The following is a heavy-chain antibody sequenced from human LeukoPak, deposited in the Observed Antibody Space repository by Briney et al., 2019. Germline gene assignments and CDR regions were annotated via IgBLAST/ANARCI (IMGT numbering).Heavy chain of an antibody. CDR1: GYTFTGYY. V-gene: IGHV1-2*02. CDR2: INPNSGGT. J-gene: IGHJ4*02. D-gene: IGHD1-26*01. Sequence: ASVKVSCKASGYTFTGYYMHWVRQAPGQGLEWMRWINPNSGGTNYAQKFQGRVTMTRDTSISTAYMELSGLRSDDTAVYYCARVSSIVGATTFDYWGQGTPVTVSS. CDR3: ARVSSIVGATTFDY.